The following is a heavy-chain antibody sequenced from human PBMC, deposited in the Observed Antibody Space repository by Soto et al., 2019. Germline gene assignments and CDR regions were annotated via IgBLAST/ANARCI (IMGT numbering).Heavy chain of an antibody. J-gene: IGHJ6*02. V-gene: IGHV3-73*01. CDR3: TRHLADTAMPYYYYGMDV. D-gene: IGHD5-18*01. Sequence: GGSLRLSCAASGFTFSGSAMHWVRQASGKGLEWVGRIRSKANSYATAYAASVKGRFTISRDDSKNTAYLQMNSLKTEDTAVYYCTRHLADTAMPYYYYGMDVWGQGTTVTVSS. CDR1: GFTFSGSA. CDR2: IRSKANSYAT.